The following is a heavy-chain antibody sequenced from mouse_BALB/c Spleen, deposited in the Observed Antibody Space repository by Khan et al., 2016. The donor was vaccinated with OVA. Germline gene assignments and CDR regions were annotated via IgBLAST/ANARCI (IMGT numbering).Heavy chain of an antibody. J-gene: IGHJ3*01. V-gene: IGHV5-6*01. CDR2: VSTGGSYT. Sequence: EVQLVESGGDLVKPGGSLKLSCAASGFTFSTYGMSWVRQTLDKRLEWVATVSTGGSYTYYPVSVKGRFTISRDNAKNTLYLHMSGLKSADTAMFYCTRRAYYYDSEGFAYWGQGTLVTISA. CDR3: TRRAYYYDSEGFAY. D-gene: IGHD1-1*01. CDR1: GFTFSTYG.